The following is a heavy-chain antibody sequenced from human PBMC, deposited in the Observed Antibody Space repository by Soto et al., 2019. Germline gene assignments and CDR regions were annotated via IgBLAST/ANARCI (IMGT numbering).Heavy chain of an antibody. CDR3: ARAIRFFDWLSSLGGMDV. CDR1: GGSISSGGYY. Sequence: LSLTCTVSGGSISSGGYYWRWIRQHPGKGLEWIGYIYYSGSTYYNPSLKSRVTISVDTSKNQFSLKLSSVTAADTAVYYCARAIRFFDWLSSLGGMDVWGQGTTVTVSS. D-gene: IGHD3-9*01. J-gene: IGHJ6*02. CDR2: IYYSGST. V-gene: IGHV4-31*03.